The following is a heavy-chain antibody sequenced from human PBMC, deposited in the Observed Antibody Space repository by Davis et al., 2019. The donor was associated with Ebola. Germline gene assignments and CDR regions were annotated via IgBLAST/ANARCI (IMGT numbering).Heavy chain of an antibody. CDR1: GFTFSSYW. Sequence: GESLKISCAASGFTFSSYWMHWVRQAPGKGLVWVSRINSDGSSTSYADSVKGRFTISRDNAKNTLYLQMNSLRAEDTAVYYCARSDTAMVIDYWGQGTLVTVSS. CDR3: ARSDTAMVIDY. J-gene: IGHJ4*02. D-gene: IGHD5-18*01. CDR2: INSDGSST. V-gene: IGHV3-74*01.